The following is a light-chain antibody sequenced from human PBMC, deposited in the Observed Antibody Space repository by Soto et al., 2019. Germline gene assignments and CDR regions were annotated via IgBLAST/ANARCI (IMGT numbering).Light chain of an antibody. CDR2: DVS. CDR3: YSCSRSSGTRYV. Sequence: QSALTQPASVSGSPGQSITISCTGTSSDIGAYNYVSWYQQHPGQAPKLMISDVSNRPSGISDRFSGSKSGNTASLPISGLQAEDEADYYCYSCSRSSGTRYVFGTGTKLTVL. J-gene: IGLJ1*01. CDR1: SSDIGAYNY. V-gene: IGLV2-14*03.